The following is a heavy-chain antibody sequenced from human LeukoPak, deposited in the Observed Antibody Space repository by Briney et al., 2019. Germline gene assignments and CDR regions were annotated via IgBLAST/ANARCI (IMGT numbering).Heavy chain of an antibody. CDR2: IWYDGSNK. CDR3: ARDSAYGDYFNWFDP. D-gene: IGHD4-17*01. Sequence: GGSLRLSCAASGFTFSSYGMHWVRQAPGKGLEWVAVIWYDGSNKYYADSVKGRFTISRDNSKNTLYLQMNSLRAEDTAVYYCARDSAYGDYFNWFDPWGQGTLVTVSS. J-gene: IGHJ5*02. V-gene: IGHV3-33*01. CDR1: GFTFSSYG.